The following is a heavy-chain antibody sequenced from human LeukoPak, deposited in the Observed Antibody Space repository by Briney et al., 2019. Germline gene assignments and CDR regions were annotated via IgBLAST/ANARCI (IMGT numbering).Heavy chain of an antibody. V-gene: IGHV3-9*01. CDR1: GFTFDDYA. D-gene: IGHD2-2*01. Sequence: QPGGSLRLSCAASGFTFDDYAMHWVRQAPGKGLEWVSGISWNSGSIGYADSVKGRFTISRDNAKNSLYLQMNSLRAEDTALYYCAKARYQLLWDYFGYWGQGTLVTVSS. J-gene: IGHJ4*02. CDR3: AKARYQLLWDYFGY. CDR2: ISWNSGSI.